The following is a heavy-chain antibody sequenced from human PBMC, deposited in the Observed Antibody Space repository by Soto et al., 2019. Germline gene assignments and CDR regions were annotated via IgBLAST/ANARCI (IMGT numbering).Heavy chain of an antibody. J-gene: IGHJ4*02. CDR2: LTADSDDT. V-gene: IGHV3-23*01. CDR3: AKGLERASLDF. CDR1: GFTFSTHT. D-gene: IGHD1-1*01. Sequence: EVQLLESGGTLVQPGGSLRLSCVASGFTFSTHTMNWVRQAPGKGLEWVSRLTADSDDTSYADSIKGRFTISRDNSKNTLYLQMNSLRAEATAIYYCAKGLERASLDFWGQGALVTVSS.